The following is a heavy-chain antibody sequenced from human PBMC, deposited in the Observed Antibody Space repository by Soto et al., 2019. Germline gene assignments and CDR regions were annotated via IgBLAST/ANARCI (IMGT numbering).Heavy chain of an antibody. J-gene: IGHJ3*02. Sequence: GGSLRLSCAASGFTFSSFAMHWVRQAPGKGLEWVAVISYDGSNKYYADSVKGRFTISRDNSKNTLYLQMNSLRAEDTDVNSCARASDAFDIWGKGTMVTVSS. V-gene: IGHV3-30-3*01. CDR2: ISYDGSNK. CDR1: GFTFSSFA. CDR3: ARASDAFDI.